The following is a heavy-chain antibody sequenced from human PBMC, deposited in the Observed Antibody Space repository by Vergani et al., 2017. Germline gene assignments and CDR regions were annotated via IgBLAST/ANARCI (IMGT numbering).Heavy chain of an antibody. V-gene: IGHV4-39*01. CDR3: ARVMYRDEASTGYRLEGMDI. D-gene: IGHD3-9*01. Sequence: QLQLQESGPGPVQPSETLSLTCTVSGASIAGSNFYWGWIRQSPGKGLEWIGNIYYSGTSYFNPSLKSRVTIAVDRPKNQISMKLTSVTAADTAVYFCARVMYRDEASTGYRLEGMDIWGQGTTVTISS. CDR2: IYYSGTS. CDR1: GASIAGSNFY. J-gene: IGHJ6*02.